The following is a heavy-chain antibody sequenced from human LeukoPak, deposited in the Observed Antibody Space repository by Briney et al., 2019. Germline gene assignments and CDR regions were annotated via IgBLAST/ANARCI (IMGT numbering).Heavy chain of an antibody. D-gene: IGHD3-3*01. CDR2: VYFDGGT. Sequence: SETLSLTCSVSDGSVTTGTYHCAWIRQPPGKGLEWIGSVYFDGGTHYNRSLQSRVAISVDTSKNQFSLKLSSVTAADTAVYYCARGSGRPVSRIGVYDFWSGRGRAFDIWGQGTMVTVSS. J-gene: IGHJ3*02. V-gene: IGHV4-39*07. CDR3: ARGSGRPVSRIGVYDFWSGRGRAFDI. CDR1: DGSVTTGTYH.